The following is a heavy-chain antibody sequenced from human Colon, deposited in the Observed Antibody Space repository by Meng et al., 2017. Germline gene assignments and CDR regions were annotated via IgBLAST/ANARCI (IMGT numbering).Heavy chain of an antibody. D-gene: IGHD3-10*01. CDR3: AREFGGLRSFEY. J-gene: IGHJ4*02. Sequence: QVQLVQSGAEVKKPGASVTVSCKASGYTFTFTNYHMHWVRQAPGQGLEWMGIINPNSGSTTYAQKFQGRLSMASDASTSTAYMELTSLRSEDTAVYYCAREFGGLRSFEYWGRGTLVTVSS. V-gene: IGHV1-46*01. CDR1: GYTFTFTNYH. CDR2: INPNSGST.